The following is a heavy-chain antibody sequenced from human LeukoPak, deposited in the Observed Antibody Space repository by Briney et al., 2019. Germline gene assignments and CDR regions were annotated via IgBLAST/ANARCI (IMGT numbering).Heavy chain of an antibody. D-gene: IGHD6-13*01. V-gene: IGHV3-33*01. CDR3: VRGGYSSSWYAFDI. Sequence: GGSLRLSCAASGFTFSSYGMHWVRQAPGKGLEWVAVIWYDGSNKYYADSVKGLFTISRDNSKNTLYLQMSSLRAEDTAVYYCVRGGYSSSWYAFDIWGQGTMVTVSS. CDR2: IWYDGSNK. J-gene: IGHJ3*02. CDR1: GFTFSSYG.